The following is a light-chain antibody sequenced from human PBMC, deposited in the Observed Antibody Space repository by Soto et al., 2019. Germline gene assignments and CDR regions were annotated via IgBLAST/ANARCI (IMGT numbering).Light chain of an antibody. J-gene: IGKJ4*01. CDR2: DAS. V-gene: IGKV3-11*01. CDR3: QQRVDWLT. CDR1: QSVSIY. Sequence: EIVLTQSPGTLSLSPGDRDTLSCRASQSVSIYLAWYQQKPGQAPRLLIYDASNRVTGIPARFSGSGSGTDFTLTISSVEPEDFAVYYCQQRVDWLTFGGGTKREIK.